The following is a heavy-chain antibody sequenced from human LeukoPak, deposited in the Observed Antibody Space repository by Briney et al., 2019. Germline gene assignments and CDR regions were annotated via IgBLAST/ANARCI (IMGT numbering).Heavy chain of an antibody. D-gene: IGHD5-12*01. Sequence: GGSLRLSCAASGFTFSSYAVSWVRQAPGKGLEWVSAISGSGGSTYYADSVKGRFTISRDNSKNTLYLQMNSLRAEDTAVYYCAKDLYSGYDPTYYYYGMDVWGQGTTVTVSS. CDR2: ISGSGGST. CDR3: AKDLYSGYDPTYYYYGMDV. J-gene: IGHJ6*02. CDR1: GFTFSSYA. V-gene: IGHV3-23*01.